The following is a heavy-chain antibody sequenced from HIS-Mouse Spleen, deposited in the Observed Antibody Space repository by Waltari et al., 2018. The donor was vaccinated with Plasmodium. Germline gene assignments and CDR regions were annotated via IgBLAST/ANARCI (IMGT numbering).Heavy chain of an antibody. Sequence: QVQLVQSGAEVKKPGASVKVYCKASGYTFTGYYTHWVRQAPGQGLEWMGWINPNSGGTNYAQKFQGRVTMTRDTSISTAYMELSRLRSDDTAVYYCARVLGYKAAAGTFVEYFQHWGQGTLVTVSS. J-gene: IGHJ1*01. CDR2: INPNSGGT. D-gene: IGHD6-13*01. V-gene: IGHV1-2*02. CDR1: GYTFTGYY. CDR3: ARVLGYKAAAGTFVEYFQH.